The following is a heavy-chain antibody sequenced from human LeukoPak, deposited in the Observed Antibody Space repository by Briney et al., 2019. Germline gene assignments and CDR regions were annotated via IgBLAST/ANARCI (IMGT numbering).Heavy chain of an antibody. D-gene: IGHD1-26*01. CDR2: ISGSGGST. CDR3: AKDAPTEDGSYYVGEWGLFDY. V-gene: IGHV3-23*01. CDR1: GFTFSSYA. J-gene: IGHJ4*02. Sequence: PGGSLRLSCAASGFTFSSYAMSWVRQAPGKGLEWVSAISGSGGSTYYADSVKGRFTISRDNSKNTLYLQMNSLRAEDTAVYYCAKDAPTEDGSYYVGEWGLFDYWGQGTLVTVSS.